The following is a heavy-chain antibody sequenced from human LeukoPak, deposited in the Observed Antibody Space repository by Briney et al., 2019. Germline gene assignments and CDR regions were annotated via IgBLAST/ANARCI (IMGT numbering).Heavy chain of an antibody. Sequence: GGSLRLSCAASGFTVSSNYMSWVRQAPGKGLEWVSVIYSGGSSYYADSVKGRFTISRDNSKNTLYLQMNSLRAEDTAVYYCARDNHNGWYGYYWGQGTLVTVSS. J-gene: IGHJ4*02. D-gene: IGHD6-19*01. CDR2: IYSGGSS. V-gene: IGHV3-53*01. CDR1: GFTVSSNY. CDR3: ARDNHNGWYGYY.